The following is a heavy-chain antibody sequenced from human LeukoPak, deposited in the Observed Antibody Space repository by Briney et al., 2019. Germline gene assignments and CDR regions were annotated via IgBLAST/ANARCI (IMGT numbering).Heavy chain of an antibody. CDR1: GFTVSSNY. CDR3: ARSNDAFDI. V-gene: IGHV3-53*01. Sequence: GGSLRLSCAASGFTVSSNYMNWVRQAPGKGLEWVSIIYSGGSTFYADSVKGRFTISRDNSKNTLHLQMNSLRAEDTAVYYCARSNDAFDIWGQGTMVTASS. J-gene: IGHJ3*02. CDR2: IYSGGST. D-gene: IGHD5/OR15-5a*01.